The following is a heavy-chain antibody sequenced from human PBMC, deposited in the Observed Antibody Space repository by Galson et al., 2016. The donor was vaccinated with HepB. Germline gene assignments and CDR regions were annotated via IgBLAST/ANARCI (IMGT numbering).Heavy chain of an antibody. V-gene: IGHV4-34*01. D-gene: IGHD3-10*01. Sequence: SETLSLTCDVSGGSFSGDYWSWIRQPPGKGLEWIGEIDHRGSTNYNPSLESRVAISADTYKNQWSLRLRSVTAADTAVYYGSRVQGEGRLNMVRGRLTEDYHDKGMEGWGQGTTVTVSS. CDR3: SRVQGEGRLNMVRGRLTEDYHDKGMEG. CDR1: GGSFSGDY. CDR2: IDHRGST. J-gene: IGHJ6*02.